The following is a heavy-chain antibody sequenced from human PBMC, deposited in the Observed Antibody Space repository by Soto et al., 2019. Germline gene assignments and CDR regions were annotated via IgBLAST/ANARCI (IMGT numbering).Heavy chain of an antibody. CDR1: GFTFSNAW. CDR3: TTDYYYDSSGYLQVDY. CDR2: IKSKTDGGTT. V-gene: IGHV3-15*01. Sequence: GGSLRLSCAASGFTFSNAWMSWVRQAPGKGLEWVGRIKSKTDGGTTDYAAPMKGRFTISRDDSKNTLYLQMNSLKTEDTAVYYCTTDYYYDSSGYLQVDYWGQGTLVTVSS. J-gene: IGHJ4*02. D-gene: IGHD3-22*01.